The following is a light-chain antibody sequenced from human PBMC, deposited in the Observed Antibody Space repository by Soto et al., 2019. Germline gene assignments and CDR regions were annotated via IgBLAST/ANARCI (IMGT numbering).Light chain of an antibody. CDR3: CSYAGSITLYV. CDR1: SSDVGSYNL. Sequence: QSALTQPASVSGSPGQSITISCTGTSSDVGSYNLVSWYQQLPGKAPKLMIFRGTKRPSGVSSRFSGSKSGNTASLTISGLQAEDEADYYCCSYAGSITLYVFGTGTKLTVL. V-gene: IGLV2-23*01. J-gene: IGLJ1*01. CDR2: RGT.